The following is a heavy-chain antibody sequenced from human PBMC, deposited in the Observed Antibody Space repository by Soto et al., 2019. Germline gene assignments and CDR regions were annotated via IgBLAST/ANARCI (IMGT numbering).Heavy chain of an antibody. CDR1: GYTFTSYG. D-gene: IGHD3-10*01. CDR2: INVYNGNT. V-gene: IGHV1-18*01. J-gene: IGHJ4*02. Sequence: QVQLVQSGAEVKKPGASVKVSCKASGYTFTSYGISWVRQAPGQGLEWMGWINVYNGNTNYAQKLQGRVTMTTDTYTSTAYVDLGSLRSDDTAVYVCSRESSRGEYDYWGQGTLVTVSS. CDR3: SRESSRGEYDY.